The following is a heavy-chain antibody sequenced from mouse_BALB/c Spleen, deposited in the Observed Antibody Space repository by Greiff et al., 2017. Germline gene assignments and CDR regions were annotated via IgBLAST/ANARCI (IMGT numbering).Heavy chain of an antibody. Sequence: EVKLEESGPSLVKPSQTLSLTCSVTGDSITSGYWNWIRKFPGNKLEYMGYISYSGSTYYNPSLKSRISITRDTSKNQYYLQLNSVTTEDTATYYCATPIYYEGNLAYWGQGTLVTVSA. CDR1: GDSITSGY. J-gene: IGHJ3*01. CDR2: ISYSGST. CDR3: ATPIYYEGNLAY. V-gene: IGHV3-8*02. D-gene: IGHD2-4*01.